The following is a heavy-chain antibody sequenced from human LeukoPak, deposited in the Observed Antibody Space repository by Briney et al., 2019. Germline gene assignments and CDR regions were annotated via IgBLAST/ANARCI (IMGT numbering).Heavy chain of an antibody. CDR3: ARASGHGSGSYYPLLNGMDV. D-gene: IGHD3-10*01. CDR1: GFTFSSYG. CDR2: IWYDGSNK. Sequence: GGSLGLSCAASGFTFSSYGMHWVRQAPGKGLEWVAVIWYDGSNKYYADSVKGRFTISRDNSKNTLYLQMNSLRAEDTAVYYCARASGHGSGSYYPLLNGMDVWGQGTTVTVSS. J-gene: IGHJ6*02. V-gene: IGHV3-33*01.